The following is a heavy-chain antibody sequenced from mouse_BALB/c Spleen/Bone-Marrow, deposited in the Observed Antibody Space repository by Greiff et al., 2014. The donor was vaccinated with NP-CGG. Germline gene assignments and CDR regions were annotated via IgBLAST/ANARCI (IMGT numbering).Heavy chain of an antibody. Sequence: EVKLMESGGGLVQPGGSLRLSCATSGFTFTDYYMSWVRQPPGKALEWLGFIRNKANGYTTEYSASVKGRFTISRDNSQSILYLQMNTLRAKDSATYYCARGWITTGFAYWGQGTLVTVSA. V-gene: IGHV7-3*02. J-gene: IGHJ3*01. D-gene: IGHD1-1*01. CDR1: GFTFTDYY. CDR2: IRNKANGYTT. CDR3: ARGWITTGFAY.